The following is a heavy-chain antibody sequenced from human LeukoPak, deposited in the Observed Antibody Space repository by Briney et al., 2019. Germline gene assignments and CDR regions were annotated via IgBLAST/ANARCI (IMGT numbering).Heavy chain of an antibody. Sequence: PGGSLRLSCGASGFTFSSYSLNWVRQAPEKGLEWVSSISSSSSYIYYADSVKGRFTISRDNAKNSLYLQMNSLRAEDTAVYYCARDDVVPAALWSYMDVWGKGTTVTVSS. CDR1: GFTFSSYS. CDR3: ARDDVVPAALWSYMDV. J-gene: IGHJ6*03. CDR2: ISSSSSYI. D-gene: IGHD2-2*01. V-gene: IGHV3-21*01.